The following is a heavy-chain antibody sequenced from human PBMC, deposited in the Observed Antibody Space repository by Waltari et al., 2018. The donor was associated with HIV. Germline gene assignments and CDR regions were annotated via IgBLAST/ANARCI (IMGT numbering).Heavy chain of an antibody. D-gene: IGHD3-22*01. V-gene: IGHV1-69*01. J-gene: IGHJ6*02. Sequence: QVQLVQSGAEVKKPGSSVKVSCKASGGTFSSYAISWVRQAPGQGLEWMGGIIPIFGTANYAQKFQGRVTITADESTSTAYMELSSLRSEDTAVYYCARDLPYYYDSSGYYYTANSYGRDVWGQGTTVTVSS. CDR2: IIPIFGTA. CDR3: ARDLPYYYDSSGYYYTANSYGRDV. CDR1: GGTFSSYA.